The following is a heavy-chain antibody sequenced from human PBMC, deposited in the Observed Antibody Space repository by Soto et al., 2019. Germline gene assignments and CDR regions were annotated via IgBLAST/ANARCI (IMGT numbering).Heavy chain of an antibody. V-gene: IGHV3-23*01. J-gene: IGHJ5*02. CDR3: AKDLTSMVRVVLPSP. CDR1: GFTFSNYA. Sequence: EVQLLQSGGGWVQPGGSLRLSCAASGFTFSNYAMAWVRQAPGKGLEWVSSISGSGVIKYYADSVQGRFTISRDNSNNTLSVQMNSLRDEDTAIYYCAKDLTSMVRVVLPSPWGQGILVTVSS. D-gene: IGHD3-10*01. CDR2: ISGSGVIK.